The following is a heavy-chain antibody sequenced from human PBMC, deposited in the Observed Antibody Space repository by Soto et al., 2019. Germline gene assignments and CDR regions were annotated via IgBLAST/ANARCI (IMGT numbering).Heavy chain of an antibody. CDR3: ARERVGWFGELGDYYGMDV. Sequence: EVQLVESGGGLIQPGGSLRLSCAASGFTVSSNYMSWVRQAPGKGLEWVSVIYSGGSTYYADSVKGRFTISRDNSKNTLYLQMNSLRAEDTAVYYCARERVGWFGELGDYYGMDVWGQGTTVTVSS. D-gene: IGHD3-10*01. CDR1: GFTVSSNY. J-gene: IGHJ6*02. CDR2: IYSGGST. V-gene: IGHV3-53*01.